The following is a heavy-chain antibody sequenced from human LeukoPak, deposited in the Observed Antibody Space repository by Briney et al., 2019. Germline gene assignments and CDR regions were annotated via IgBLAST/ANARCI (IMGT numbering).Heavy chain of an antibody. CDR1: GYSFTSYW. Sequence: GESLQISCKGSGYSFTSYWIGWVRQMPGRGLEWMGIIFPGDSDTRYSPSFQGQVTISGDKSINTAYLQWTSLKASDTAMYYCARLRASDFDYWGQGTLVTVSS. CDR3: ARLRASDFDY. CDR2: IFPGDSDT. J-gene: IGHJ4*02. V-gene: IGHV5-51*01.